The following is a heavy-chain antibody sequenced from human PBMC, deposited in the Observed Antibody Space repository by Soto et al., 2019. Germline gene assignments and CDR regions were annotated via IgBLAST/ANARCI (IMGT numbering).Heavy chain of an antibody. J-gene: IGHJ6*02. CDR2: IIPIFGTA. D-gene: IGHD1-1*01. CDR3: ARDLPAYNWNDAVYYGMDV. V-gene: IGHV1-69*01. CDR1: GGTFSSYA. Sequence: QVQLVQSGAEVKKPGSSVKVSCKASGGTFSSYAISWVRQAPGQGLEWMGGIIPIFGTANYAQKFQGRVTITADESTSTAYMELSSLRSEDTAVYYCARDLPAYNWNDAVYYGMDVWGQGTTVTVSS.